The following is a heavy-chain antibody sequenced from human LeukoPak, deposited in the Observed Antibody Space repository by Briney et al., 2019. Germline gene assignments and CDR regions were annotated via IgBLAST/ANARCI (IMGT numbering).Heavy chain of an antibody. CDR2: ISGSGGST. V-gene: IGHV3-23*01. Sequence: PGGSLGLSCAASGFTFSCYGVHWVRQAPGKGLEWVSAISGSGGSTYYADSVKGRFTISRDNSKNTLYLQMNSLRAEDTAVYYCAKGRGMIVGEALDYWGQGTLVTVSS. CDR1: GFTFSCYG. D-gene: IGHD3-22*01. J-gene: IGHJ4*02. CDR3: AKGRGMIVGEALDY.